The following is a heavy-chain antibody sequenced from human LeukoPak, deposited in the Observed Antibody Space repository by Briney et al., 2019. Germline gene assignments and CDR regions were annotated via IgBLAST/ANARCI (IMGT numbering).Heavy chain of an antibody. CDR3: AKDLGRYRNNYFDY. CDR2: INSDGGST. V-gene: IGHV3-64*04. D-gene: IGHD1-26*01. CDR1: GFTFNKYA. Sequence: GGSLRLSCSASGFTFNKYALHWVRQAPGKGLEYVSGINSDGGSTYYADSVKGRFTISRDDSKNTLYLQMNSLRAEDTAVYYCAKDLGRYRNNYFDYWGQGTLVTVSS. J-gene: IGHJ4*02.